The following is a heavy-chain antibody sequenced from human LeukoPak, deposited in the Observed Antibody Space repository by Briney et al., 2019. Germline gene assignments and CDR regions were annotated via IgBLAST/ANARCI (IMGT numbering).Heavy chain of an antibody. V-gene: IGHV4-59*01. CDR2: IYYSGST. CDR1: GGSISSYY. D-gene: IGHD4-17*01. Sequence: SETLSLTCTVSGGSISSYYWSWIRQPPGKGLERIGYIYYSGSTNYNPSLKSRVTISVDTSKNQFSLKLSSVTAADTAVYYCAREVSATVTTWNAFDIWGQGTMVTVSS. CDR3: AREVSATVTTWNAFDI. J-gene: IGHJ3*02.